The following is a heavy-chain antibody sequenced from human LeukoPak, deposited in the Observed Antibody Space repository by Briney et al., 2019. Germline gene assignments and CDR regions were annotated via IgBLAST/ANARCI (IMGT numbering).Heavy chain of an antibody. CDR3: TRYNNDHFDY. J-gene: IGHJ4*02. Sequence: GGSLRLSCAGSGFTFGGYGMHWIRQTPGKGLEWVAVIAYDGSRAFYADSVRGRFTISRDNSKNTMSVQMDDLRAEDTAVYYCTRYNNDHFDYWGQGTLVTVSS. V-gene: IGHV3-33*01. CDR2: IAYDGSRA. CDR1: GFTFGGYG. D-gene: IGHD1-14*01.